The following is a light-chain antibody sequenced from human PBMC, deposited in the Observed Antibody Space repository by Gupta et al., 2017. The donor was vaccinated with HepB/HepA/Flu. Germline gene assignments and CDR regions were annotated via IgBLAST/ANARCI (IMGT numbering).Light chain of an antibody. CDR3: AAWDDGLTTWEV. J-gene: IGLJ2*01. V-gene: IGLV1-47*01. CDR1: RCNIGLNY. Sequence: QSVLTQPPSVSGTPGQTVTCTGSGSRCNIGLNYVYWYQQIPGGGPKLLIYRNDQRPSGVPERFSGSKSGTSASLAINGLRSEDEAEYYCAAWDDGLTTWEVFGGGTKVTVL. CDR2: RND.